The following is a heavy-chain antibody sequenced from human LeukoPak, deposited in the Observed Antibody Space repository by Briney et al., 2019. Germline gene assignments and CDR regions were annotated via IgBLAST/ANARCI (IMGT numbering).Heavy chain of an antibody. CDR2: IYYGGST. CDR1: GGSISSYY. CDR3: AKRDDSGGNLVDL. Sequence: PSETLSLTCTVSGGSISSYYWSWIRQPPGKGLEWIGYIYYGGSTNYNPSLKSRVTISVDTSKNHFSLKLSSLSAADTSVYYCAKRDDSGGNLVDLWGQGTLVTVS. D-gene: IGHD3-22*01. J-gene: IGHJ4*02. V-gene: IGHV4-59*12.